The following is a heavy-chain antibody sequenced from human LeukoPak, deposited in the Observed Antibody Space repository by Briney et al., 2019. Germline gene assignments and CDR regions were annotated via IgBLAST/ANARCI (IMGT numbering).Heavy chain of an antibody. CDR2: ISSSSSYI. J-gene: IGHJ4*02. D-gene: IGHD6-13*01. CDR3: AREGGSSAPDY. Sequence: GGSLRLSCAASGFTFSSYEMNWVRQAPGKGLEWVSSISSSSSYIYYADSVKGRFTISRDNAKNSLYLQMNSLRAEDTAVYYCAREGGSSAPDYWGQGTLVTVSS. V-gene: IGHV3-21*01. CDR1: GFTFSSYE.